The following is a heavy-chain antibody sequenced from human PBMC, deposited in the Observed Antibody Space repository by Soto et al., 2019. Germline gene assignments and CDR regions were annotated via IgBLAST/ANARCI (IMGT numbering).Heavy chain of an antibody. J-gene: IGHJ4*02. CDR1: GYTFTSYG. Sequence: QVQLVQSGAEVKKPGASVKVSCKASGYTFTSYGISWVRQAPGQGLEWMGWISAYNGNTNYAQKLQGRVTMTTDTSGSTAYMELRSLISDDTAVYYCARGRGGSSWYLGSGAEFDYWGQGTLVTVSS. CDR2: ISAYNGNT. CDR3: ARGRGGSSWYLGSGAEFDY. V-gene: IGHV1-18*04. D-gene: IGHD6-13*01.